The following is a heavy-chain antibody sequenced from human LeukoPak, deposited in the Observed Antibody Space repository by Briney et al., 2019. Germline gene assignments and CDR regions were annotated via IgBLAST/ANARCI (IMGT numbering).Heavy chain of an antibody. CDR1: GGSISSSSYY. CDR3: ARDPNTAMVLNADAFDI. D-gene: IGHD5-18*01. Sequence: SETLSLTCTVSGGSISSSSYYWGWIRQPPGKGLEWIGSIYYSVSTYYNPSLKSRVTISVDTSKYQFSMKLNSVTAADTDVYYCARDPNTAMVLNADAFDIWGQGTMVTVSS. J-gene: IGHJ3*02. V-gene: IGHV4-39*07. CDR2: IYYSVST.